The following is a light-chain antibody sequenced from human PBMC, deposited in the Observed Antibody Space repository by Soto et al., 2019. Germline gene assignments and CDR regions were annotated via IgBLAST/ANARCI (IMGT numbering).Light chain of an antibody. CDR2: GAS. CDR3: QQYNNWPIT. Sequence: EIVMTQSPATLSVSPGERATLSCRASQSVSSNLAWYQQKPGQAPRLLIYGASTRATGIPARFSGSGSGTEFTLTISSLQSEDFAVYCCQQYNNWPITFGQGTRLEIK. J-gene: IGKJ5*01. CDR1: QSVSSN. V-gene: IGKV3-15*01.